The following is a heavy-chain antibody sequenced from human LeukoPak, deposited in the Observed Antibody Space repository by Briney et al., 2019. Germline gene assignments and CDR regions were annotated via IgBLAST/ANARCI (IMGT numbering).Heavy chain of an antibody. D-gene: IGHD2-8*01. J-gene: IGHJ4*02. CDR3: ARVAWGMVDY. CDR1: GGSISSYY. V-gene: IGHV4-59*01. Sequence: SETLSLTCTVSGGSISSYYWSWIRQTPGKGLEWIGYIYYSGSTNYNPSLKSRVTISVDTSKNQFSLKLSSVTAADAAVYYCARVAWGMVDYWGQGTLVTVSS. CDR2: IYYSGST.